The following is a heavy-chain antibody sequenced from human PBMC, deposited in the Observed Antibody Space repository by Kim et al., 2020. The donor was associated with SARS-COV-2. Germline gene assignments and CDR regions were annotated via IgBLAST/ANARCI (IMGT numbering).Heavy chain of an antibody. V-gene: IGHV3-7*01. J-gene: IGHJ4*02. Sequence: GGSLRLSCAASGFTFSTYWMTWVRQAPGKGLAWVASIKQDGSEKYPVDSVKGRFTISRDNAKNSLYLQMNGLRADDTAVYYCTRGTVVGTREPSYWGQGTLVSVSS. CDR1: GFTFSTYW. CDR2: IKQDGSEK. CDR3: TRGTVVGTREPSY. D-gene: IGHD6-13*01.